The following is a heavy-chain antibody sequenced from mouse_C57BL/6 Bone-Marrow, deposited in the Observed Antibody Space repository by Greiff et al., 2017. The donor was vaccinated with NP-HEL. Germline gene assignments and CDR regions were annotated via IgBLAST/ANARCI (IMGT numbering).Heavy chain of an antibody. J-gene: IGHJ3*01. CDR1: GYTFTSYW. CDR3: ARRGQGYDYERFAY. CDR2: IDPSDSYT. D-gene: IGHD2-4*01. V-gene: IGHV1-50*01. Sequence: QVQLQQPGAELVKPGASVKLSCKASGYTFTSYWMQWVKQRPGQGLEWIGEIDPSDSYTNYNQKFKGKATLTVDTSSSTAYMQLSSLTSEDSAVYYCARRGQGYDYERFAYWGQGTLVTVSA.